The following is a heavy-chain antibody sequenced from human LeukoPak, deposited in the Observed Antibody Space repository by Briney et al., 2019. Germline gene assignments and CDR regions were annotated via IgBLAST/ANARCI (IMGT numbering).Heavy chain of an antibody. Sequence: KTSETLSLTCTVSGYSISNGYYWGWIRQPPGKGLEWVGSISHRGSTYYNPSLRSRITISLDRSKQKFSLKLTSVTAADTAVYYCASYTDAFDIWGQGTMVTVSS. CDR3: ASYTDAFDI. CDR1: GYSISNGYY. J-gene: IGHJ3*02. CDR2: ISHRGST. V-gene: IGHV4-38-2*02. D-gene: IGHD3-16*01.